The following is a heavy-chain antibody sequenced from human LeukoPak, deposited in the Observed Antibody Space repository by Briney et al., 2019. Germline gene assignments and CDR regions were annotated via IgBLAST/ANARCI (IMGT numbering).Heavy chain of an antibody. J-gene: IGHJ4*02. D-gene: IGHD3-3*01. V-gene: IGHV3-23*01. CDR1: GFTFSSCA. CDR3: AKLLSTGAYYPIDF. CDR2: ISSSGGNT. Sequence: GGSLRLSCAASGFTFSSCAMSWVRQAPGKGLEWVSAISSSGGNTYYADSVKGRFTISRDNSKDTLYLQMNSLRADDTAVYYCAKLLSTGAYYPIDFWGQGTLVTVSS.